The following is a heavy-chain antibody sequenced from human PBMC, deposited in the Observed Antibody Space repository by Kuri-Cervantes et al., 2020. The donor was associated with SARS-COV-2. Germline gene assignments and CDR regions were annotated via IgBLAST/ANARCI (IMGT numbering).Heavy chain of an antibody. J-gene: IGHJ3*02. V-gene: IGHV3-15*01. CDR3: ITDNWRAASAFEM. Sequence: GGSLRLSCVASGFTFSDVWMGWVRQAPGKGLQWVGRVKSIIDGETKDLGAPVKDRFTISREDSKNILYLQMNSLKTEDTAVYYCITDNWRAASAFEMWGLGTMVTVSS. D-gene: IGHD6-25*01. CDR1: GFTFSDVW. CDR2: VKSIIDGETK.